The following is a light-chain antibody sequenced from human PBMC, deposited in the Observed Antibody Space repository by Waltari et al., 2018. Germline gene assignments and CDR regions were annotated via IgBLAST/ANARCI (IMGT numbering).Light chain of an antibody. CDR1: QSVLYSANNKNY. J-gene: IGKJ1*01. CDR2: WAS. Sequence: DIVMTQSPDSLPVSLGERATVNCKSSQSVLYSANNKNYLAWYQQKPGQPPKLLIYWASTRESGVPDRFSGSWSGTDFTLTISSLQAEDVAVYYCQQYYSTPRTFGQGTKVEI. V-gene: IGKV4-1*01. CDR3: QQYYSTPRT.